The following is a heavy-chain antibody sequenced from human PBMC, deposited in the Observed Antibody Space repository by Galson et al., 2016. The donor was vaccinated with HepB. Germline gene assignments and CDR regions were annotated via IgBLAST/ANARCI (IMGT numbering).Heavy chain of an antibody. CDR2: ISRGSSYI. Sequence: SLRLSCAASGITFRTYNMNWVRQAPGKGLEWVSSISRGSSYIYYADSMKGRFTVSRDNAKNLLHLQMNSLRVEDTAMYYCARERLDSSGYSYPDAFDIWGQGTMVTVSS. CDR1: GITFRTYN. D-gene: IGHD3-22*01. J-gene: IGHJ3*02. V-gene: IGHV3-21*06. CDR3: ARERLDSSGYSYPDAFDI.